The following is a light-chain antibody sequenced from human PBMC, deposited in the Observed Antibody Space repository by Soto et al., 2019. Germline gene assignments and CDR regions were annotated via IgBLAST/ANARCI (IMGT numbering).Light chain of an antibody. CDR1: SSDVGGYNY. V-gene: IGLV2-11*01. CDR3: CSYAGTFTYV. CDR2: AVT. Sequence: QSALTQPRSVSGSPGQSVTISCTGTSSDVGGYNYVSWFQQHPGKAPKLMIYAVTERPSGVPDRFSGSKSGNTASLTISRLQAEDEADYYCCSYAGTFTYVFGTGTKVTVL. J-gene: IGLJ1*01.